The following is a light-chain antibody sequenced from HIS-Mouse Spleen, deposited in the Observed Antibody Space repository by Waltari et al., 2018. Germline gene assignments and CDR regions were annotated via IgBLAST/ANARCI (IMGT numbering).Light chain of an antibody. V-gene: IGKV1-9*01. CDR3: QQLNSYPPT. Sequence: DIQLNQSPSFLSASVGDSVTITCRASQGISSYLSWYQQKPGKAPKLPIYAASTLQSGVPSRFSGSGSGTEFTLTISSLQPEDFATYYCQQLNSYPPTFGQGTKVEIK. J-gene: IGKJ1*01. CDR2: AAS. CDR1: QGISSY.